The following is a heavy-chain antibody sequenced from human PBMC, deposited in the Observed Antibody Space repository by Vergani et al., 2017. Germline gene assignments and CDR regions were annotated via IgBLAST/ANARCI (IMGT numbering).Heavy chain of an antibody. CDR1: GGSFSGYY. V-gene: IGHV4-34*01. Sequence: QVQLQQWGAGLLKPSETLSLTCAVYGGSFSGYYWSWIRQPPGKGLEWIGEINHSGSTNYNPSLKSRVTISVDTSKNQFSLKLSSVTAADTAVYYCASLGVGATILFDYWGQGTLVTVSS. D-gene: IGHD1-26*01. J-gene: IGHJ4*02. CDR2: INHSGST. CDR3: ASLGVGATILFDY.